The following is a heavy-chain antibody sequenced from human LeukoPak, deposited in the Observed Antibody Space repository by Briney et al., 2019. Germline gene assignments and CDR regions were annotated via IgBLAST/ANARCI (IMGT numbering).Heavy chain of an antibody. V-gene: IGHV3-23*01. CDR2: IRGSGGST. CDR3: ARESFILAARPFDY. CDR1: GFTVNSNA. Sequence: GGSLRLSCAASGFTVNSNAMSWVRQASGKGLEWVSAIRGSGGSTYYADSVQGRFSISRDNAKNSLYLQMNSLRAEDTAVYYCARESFILAARPFDYWGQGTLVTVSS. D-gene: IGHD6-6*01. J-gene: IGHJ4*02.